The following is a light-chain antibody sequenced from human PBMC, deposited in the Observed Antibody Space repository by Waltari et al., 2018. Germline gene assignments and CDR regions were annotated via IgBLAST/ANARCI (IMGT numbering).Light chain of an antibody. CDR3: QSFDNMLSGGVV. Sequence: QSVLTQPPSVSGTPGQRVTISCSGSTSTLGPGHDVHWYQHLPGTAPNLLIYGNNNRPSGVPDRFSGSKSGTSASLAITGLRADDEADYFCQSFDNMLSGGVVFGGGTKLAVL. CDR2: GNN. CDR1: TSTLGPGHD. V-gene: IGLV1-40*01. J-gene: IGLJ2*01.